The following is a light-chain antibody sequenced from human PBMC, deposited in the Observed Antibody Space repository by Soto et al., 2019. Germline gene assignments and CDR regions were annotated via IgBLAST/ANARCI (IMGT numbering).Light chain of an antibody. J-gene: IGLJ1*01. CDR1: RRDVGGYNC. CDR3: SSYTISNTLPFV. Sequence: QSVLTQPASVSGSPGQSITISCTGTRRDVGGYNCVSWYQQYPGKSPKLLIYEVTHRPSGVSNRFSGSKSGNTASLTISGLQAEDEADYYCSSYTISNTLPFVFGTGTKVTVL. CDR2: EVT. V-gene: IGLV2-14*01.